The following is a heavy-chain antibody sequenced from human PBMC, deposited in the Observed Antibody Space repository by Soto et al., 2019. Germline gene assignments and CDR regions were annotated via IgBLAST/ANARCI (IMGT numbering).Heavy chain of an antibody. V-gene: IGHV3-74*01. CDR3: TRSNNWFDY. CDR2: IKNDGSST. J-gene: IGHJ5*01. CDR1: GFTFSNYW. Sequence: GGSLRLSCAASGFTFSNYWMHWVRQAPGKGLVWISRIKNDGSSTSNADAVEGRFTISRDNAKNTLYLQMNSLRVEDTAIYYCTRSNNWFDYWGQGTLVTVSS.